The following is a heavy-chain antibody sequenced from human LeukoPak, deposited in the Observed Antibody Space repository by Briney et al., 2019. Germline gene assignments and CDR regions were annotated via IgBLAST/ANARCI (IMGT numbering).Heavy chain of an antibody. CDR1: GGSFSGYY. CDR2: INHSGST. V-gene: IGHV4-34*01. D-gene: IGHD6-19*01. CDR3: ARDLSSGWSPRHFDY. J-gene: IGHJ4*02. Sequence: SETLSLTCAVYGGSFSGYYWSCIRQPPGKGLEWIGEINHSGSTNYNPSLKSRVTISVDTSKNQFSLKLTSVTAADTAVYYCARDLSSGWSPRHFDYWGQGTLVTVSS.